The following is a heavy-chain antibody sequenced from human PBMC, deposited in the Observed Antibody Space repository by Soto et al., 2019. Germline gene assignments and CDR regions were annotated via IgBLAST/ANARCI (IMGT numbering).Heavy chain of an antibody. CDR1: GFTFSGST. Sequence: PGGSLRLSCAASGFTFSGSTLHWVRQASGEGLEWVGRIGSKANNYAAAYAVSLKGRFTISRDDSRNTAYLQMSSLKTEDTAVYYCARGVYPFWSGHPKGLDYWGQGTVVTVSS. J-gene: IGHJ4*02. CDR2: IGSKANNYAA. D-gene: IGHD3-3*01. V-gene: IGHV3-73*01. CDR3: ARGVYPFWSGHPKGLDY.